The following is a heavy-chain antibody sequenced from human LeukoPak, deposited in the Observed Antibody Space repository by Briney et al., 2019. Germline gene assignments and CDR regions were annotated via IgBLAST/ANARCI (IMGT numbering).Heavy chain of an antibody. V-gene: IGHV3-21*01. CDR3: ARPHDYSNSPGYY. J-gene: IGHJ4*02. D-gene: IGHD4-11*01. CDR2: ISSSSSYI. CDR1: GFTFSSYS. Sequence: GGSLRLSCAASGFTFSSYSMNWVRQAPGKGLEWASSISSSSSYIYYADSVKGRFTISRDNAKNSLYLQMNSLRAEDTAVYYCARPHDYSNSPGYYWGQGTLVTVSS.